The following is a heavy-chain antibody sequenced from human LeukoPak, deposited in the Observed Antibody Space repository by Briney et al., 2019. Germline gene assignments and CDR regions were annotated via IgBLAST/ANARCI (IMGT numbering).Heavy chain of an antibody. V-gene: IGHV3-30*04. CDR1: GFTFSSYA. CDR2: ISYDGSNK. J-gene: IGHJ4*02. CDR3: CKMAAIGY. D-gene: IGHD5-24*01. Sequence: GGSLRLSCAASGFTFSSYAMHWVRQAPGKGLEWVAVISYDGSNKYYADSVKGRFTISRDNSKNTLYLQMNSLRAEDTAVYYCCKMAAIGYWGQGTLVTVSS.